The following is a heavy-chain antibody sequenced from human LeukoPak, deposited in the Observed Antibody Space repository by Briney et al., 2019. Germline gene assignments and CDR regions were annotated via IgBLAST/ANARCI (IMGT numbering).Heavy chain of an antibody. Sequence: GGSLRLSCAASGFTFDDYAMHWVRQAPGQGLEWVSGISWNSGSIGYADSVKGRFTISRDNAKNSLYLQMNSLRAEDTALYYCAKDIYYDSSGYTVDYWGQGTLVTVSS. D-gene: IGHD3-22*01. CDR2: ISWNSGSI. J-gene: IGHJ4*02. CDR3: AKDIYYDSSGYTVDY. V-gene: IGHV3-9*01. CDR1: GFTFDDYA.